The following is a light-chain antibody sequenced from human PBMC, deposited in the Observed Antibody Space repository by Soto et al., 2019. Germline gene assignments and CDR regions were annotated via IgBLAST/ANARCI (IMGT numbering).Light chain of an antibody. CDR2: AAS. CDR3: QQSYSTLGT. V-gene: IGKV1-39*01. CDR1: QSISSY. J-gene: IGKJ1*01. Sequence: DVKMNQSASALSASVGDRVTITCRASQSISSYLNWYQQKPGKAPKLLIYAASSLQSGVPSRFSGSGSGTDFTLTISSLQPEDFATYYCQQSYSTLGTFGQGTKGDI.